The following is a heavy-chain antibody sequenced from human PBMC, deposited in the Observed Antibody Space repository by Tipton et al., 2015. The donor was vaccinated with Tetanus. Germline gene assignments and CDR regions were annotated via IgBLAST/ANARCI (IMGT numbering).Heavy chain of an antibody. CDR3: ARHLYGYWFDP. Sequence: GLVKPSETLSLTCTVSGDSISSNYWSWIRQPAGNGPEWIGRIYINGRNNYNPSLKSRLTIDVDTSQNLFSLKVTSVTTADTAVYYCARHLYGYWFDPWGPGALVTVSS. D-gene: IGHD5-24*01. J-gene: IGHJ5*02. CDR1: GDSISSNY. CDR2: IYINGRN. V-gene: IGHV4-4*07.